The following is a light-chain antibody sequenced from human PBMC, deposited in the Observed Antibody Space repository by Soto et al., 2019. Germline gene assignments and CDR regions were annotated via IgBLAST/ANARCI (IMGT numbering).Light chain of an antibody. J-gene: IGKJ1*01. CDR3: QQYSDHWT. CDR1: QTFSSY. CDR2: DTS. Sequence: EIVLTQSPATLSLSPGERVTLSCRASQTFSSYLAWYQQKLGQAPRLLIYDTSHRATGVPARFSGSGSGTDFTLTISSLQPDDVATYYCQQYSDHWTFGQGTKVEIK. V-gene: IGKV3-11*01.